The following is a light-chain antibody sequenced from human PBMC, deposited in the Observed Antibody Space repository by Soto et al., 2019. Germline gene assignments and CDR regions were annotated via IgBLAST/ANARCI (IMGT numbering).Light chain of an antibody. J-gene: IGKJ4*01. CDR2: GTS. CDR1: QTISTMN. Sequence: EIVLTQSPGTLSLSPGERSTLSCRASQTISTMNLAWYQQKPGQAPRLLIYGTSNRATGIPDRFRGTGSVTDFALTVSSLVPEDVVVYYGHQDGRLPLTFGGGAKVEIK. CDR3: HQDGRLPLT. V-gene: IGKV3-20*01.